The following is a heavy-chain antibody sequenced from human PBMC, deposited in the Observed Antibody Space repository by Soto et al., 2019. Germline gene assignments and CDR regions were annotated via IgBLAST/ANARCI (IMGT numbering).Heavy chain of an antibody. CDR1: VFTFSRYI. CDR2: ISSSSSYI. V-gene: IGHV3-21*01. D-gene: IGHD2-2*02. J-gene: IGHJ4*02. CDR3: ARDPYCSSTSCYKIHFDY. Sequence: GGSRRLSWPASVFTFSRYIMNWVRPAPGKGLEWVSSISSSSSYIYYADSVKGRFTISRDNAKNSLYLQMNSLRAEDTAVYYCARDPYCSSTSCYKIHFDYWGQGTLVTVSX.